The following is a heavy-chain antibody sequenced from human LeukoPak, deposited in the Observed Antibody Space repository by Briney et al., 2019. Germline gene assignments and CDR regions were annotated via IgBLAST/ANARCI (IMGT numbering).Heavy chain of an antibody. D-gene: IGHD6-19*01. CDR3: ARTKRRWLVRGD. V-gene: IGHV3-66*01. CDR1: GFTVSSNY. Sequence: GGSLRLSCAASGFTVSSNYMSWVRQAPGKGLEWVSIIYSGGSTYYADSVKGRFTISRDNSKNTLYLQMNSLRAEDTAVYYCARTKRRWLVRGDWGQGTLVTVSS. J-gene: IGHJ4*02. CDR2: IYSGGST.